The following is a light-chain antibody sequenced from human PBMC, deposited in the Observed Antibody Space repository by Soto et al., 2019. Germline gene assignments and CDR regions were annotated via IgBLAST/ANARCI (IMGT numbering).Light chain of an antibody. V-gene: IGKV3-15*01. CDR2: GAS. CDR3: QQYNNWPPWT. Sequence: EMVMTQSPATLSVSPGERATHSCRASQSVSGNLAWYQQKPGQAPRLLIYGASTRATGIPARFSGSGSGTEFTLTISSLQSEDFAVYYCQQYNNWPPWTFGQGTKVEIK. CDR1: QSVSGN. J-gene: IGKJ1*01.